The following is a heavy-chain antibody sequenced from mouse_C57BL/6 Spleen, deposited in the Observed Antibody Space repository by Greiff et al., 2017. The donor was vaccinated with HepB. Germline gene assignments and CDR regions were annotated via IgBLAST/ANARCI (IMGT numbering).Heavy chain of an antibody. D-gene: IGHD1-1*01. J-gene: IGHJ2*01. CDR3: ARRSTVVAHFDY. V-gene: IGHV14-2*01. Sequence: VHVKQSGAELVKPGASVKLSCTASGFNIKDYYMHWVKQRTEQGLEWIGRIDPEDGETKYAPKFQGKATITADTSSNTAYLQLSSLTSEDTAVYYCARRSTVVAHFDYWGQGTTLTVSS. CDR1: GFNIKDYY. CDR2: IDPEDGET.